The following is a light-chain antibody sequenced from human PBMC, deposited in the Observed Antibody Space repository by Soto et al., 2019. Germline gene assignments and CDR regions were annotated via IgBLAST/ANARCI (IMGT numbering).Light chain of an antibody. V-gene: IGLV2-14*01. Sequence: QSALTQPASVSGSPGQSITISCTGTSSDVGDYNYVSWYQQHPGKAPKVMIYDVSNRPSGVSNRFSGSKSGNTASLTISWLQAEDEADYYCSSYTSSSTLVFGTGTKVTVL. CDR3: SSYTSSSTLV. CDR1: SSDVGDYNY. CDR2: DVS. J-gene: IGLJ1*01.